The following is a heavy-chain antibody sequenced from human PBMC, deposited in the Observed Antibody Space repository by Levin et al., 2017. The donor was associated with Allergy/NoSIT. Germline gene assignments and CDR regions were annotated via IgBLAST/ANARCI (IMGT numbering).Heavy chain of an antibody. D-gene: IGHD4-17*01. CDR2: INPNSGGT. CDR3: ASVGDYFLYFHH. J-gene: IGHJ1*01. V-gene: IGHV1-2*02. Sequence: VASVKVSCKASGYILTGYYMHWVRQAPGQGLEWMGWINPNSGGTKYAQKFQGRVTMTRDTSISTVYMDLSRLRSDDTAVYYCASVGDYFLYFHHWGQGTLVTVSS. CDR1: GYILTGYY.